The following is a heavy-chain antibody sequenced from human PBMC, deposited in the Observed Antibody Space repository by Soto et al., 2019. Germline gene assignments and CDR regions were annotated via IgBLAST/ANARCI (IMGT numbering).Heavy chain of an antibody. CDR2: TYYRSKWYN. CDR1: GDSVSSNSAA. V-gene: IGHV6-1*01. D-gene: IGHD6-19*01. CDR3: ARELIAVAGTGFSRGVYYYYGMDV. J-gene: IGHJ6*02. Sequence: KQSQTLSLTCAISGDSVSSNSAAWNWIRQSPSRGLEWLGRTYYRSKWYNDYAVSVKSRITINPDTSKNQFSLQLNSVTPEETAVYYCARELIAVAGTGFSRGVYYYYGMDVWGQGTTVTVSS.